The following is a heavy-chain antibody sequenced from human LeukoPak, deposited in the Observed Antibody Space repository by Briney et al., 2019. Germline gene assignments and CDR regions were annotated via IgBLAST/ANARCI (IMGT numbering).Heavy chain of an antibody. CDR1: GYSFTSYW. CDR3: ARQASGGSYYGTEYYFDY. Sequence: GESLKISCKGSGYSFTSYWISWVRQMPGKGLEWMGIIYPGDSDTRYSPSFQGQVTISADKSISTAYLQWSSLKASDTAMYYCARQASGGSYYGTEYYFDYWGQGTLVTVSS. CDR2: IYPGDSDT. D-gene: IGHD1-26*01. V-gene: IGHV5-51*01. J-gene: IGHJ4*02.